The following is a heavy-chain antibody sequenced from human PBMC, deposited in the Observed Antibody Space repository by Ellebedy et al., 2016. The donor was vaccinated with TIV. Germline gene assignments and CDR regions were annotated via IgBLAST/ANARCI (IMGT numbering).Heavy chain of an antibody. V-gene: IGHV3-7*03. CDR2: KKQDGNEK. Sequence: GESLKISCAVSGYTFSSYRLSWVRQVPGKGVEWVANKKQDGNEKYYVDSVKGRFTMSRDNAKNSLYLQMNSLRAEDTAVYYCARGYNSALDMWGQGTMVSVSS. CDR3: ARGYNSALDM. J-gene: IGHJ3*02. D-gene: IGHD5-18*01. CDR1: GYTFSSYR.